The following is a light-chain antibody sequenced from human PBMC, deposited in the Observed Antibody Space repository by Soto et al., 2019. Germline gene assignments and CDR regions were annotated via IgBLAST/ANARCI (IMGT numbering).Light chain of an antibody. CDR1: SSNIGSNY. CDR2: RNN. Sequence: LTQPPSASGTPGQMVTISCSGSSSNIGSNYVYWYQQLPGTAPKLLIYRNNQRPSGVPDRFSGSKSGTSASLAISGLRSEDEADYYCAAWDDSLSVFYVFGTGTKVTVL. CDR3: AAWDDSLSVFYV. V-gene: IGLV1-47*01. J-gene: IGLJ1*01.